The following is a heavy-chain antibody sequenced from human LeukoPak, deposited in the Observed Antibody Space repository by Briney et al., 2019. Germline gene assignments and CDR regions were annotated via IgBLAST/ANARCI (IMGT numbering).Heavy chain of an antibody. CDR2: IWFDGSNK. CDR3: VRDPSGSGFTFDS. V-gene: IGHV3-33*01. J-gene: IGHJ4*02. D-gene: IGHD1-1*01. Sequence: GRSLRLSCAASGFIFSNDAMHWVRQAPGKGLEWVAFIWFDGSNKHYADSVKGRFTISRDNSEDTLYLQMNSLRAEDTAVYYCVRDPSGSGFTFDSWGQGALVTVSS. CDR1: GFIFSNDA.